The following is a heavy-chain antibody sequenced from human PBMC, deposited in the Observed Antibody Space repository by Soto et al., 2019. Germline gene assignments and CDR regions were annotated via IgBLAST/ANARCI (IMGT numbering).Heavy chain of an antibody. CDR1: GGSISSSSYY. J-gene: IGHJ1*01. D-gene: IGHD5-12*01. Sequence: SETLSLICTVSGGSISSSSYYWGWIRQPPGKGLEWIGSIYYSGSTYYNPSLKSRVTISVDTSKNQFSLKLSSVTAADTAVYYCARQARDGYNPGHFQHWGQGTLVTVS. CDR3: ARQARDGYNPGHFQH. V-gene: IGHV4-39*01. CDR2: IYYSGST.